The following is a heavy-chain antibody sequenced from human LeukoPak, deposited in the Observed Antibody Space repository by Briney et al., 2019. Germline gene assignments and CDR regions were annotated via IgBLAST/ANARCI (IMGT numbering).Heavy chain of an antibody. D-gene: IGHD1-7*01. CDR3: ARDWGYNWNYGVTTQTNSPWFDP. CDR2: INHSGST. J-gene: IGHJ5*02. Sequence: SETLSLTCAVYGGSFSGYYWSWIRQPPGKGLEWTGEINHSGSTNYNPSLKSRVTISVDTSKNQFSLKLSSVTAADTAVYYCARDWGYNWNYGVTTQTNSPWFDPWGQGTLVTVSS. CDR1: GGSFSGYY. V-gene: IGHV4-34*01.